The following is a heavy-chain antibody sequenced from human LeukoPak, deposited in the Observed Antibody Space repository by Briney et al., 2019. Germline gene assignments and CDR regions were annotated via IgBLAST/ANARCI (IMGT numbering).Heavy chain of an antibody. Sequence: SETLSLTCTVSGGSISSSSYYWGWIRQPPGKGLEWFGSIYYSGSTYYNPSLKSRVTISVDTSKNQFSLKLSSVTAADTAVYYCASTIPIVVVPAATPDYWGQGTLVTVSS. CDR3: ASTIPIVVVPAATPDY. V-gene: IGHV4-39*01. CDR2: IYYSGST. J-gene: IGHJ4*02. D-gene: IGHD2-2*01. CDR1: GGSISSSSYY.